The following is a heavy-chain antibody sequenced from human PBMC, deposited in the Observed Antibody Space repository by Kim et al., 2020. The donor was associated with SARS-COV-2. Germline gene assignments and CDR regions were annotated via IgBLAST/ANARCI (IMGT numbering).Heavy chain of an antibody. CDR1: GFSLSSSGGG. Sequence: SGPTLVNPTQTLTLTCNFSGFSLSSSGGGVGWIRQPPGKALEWLALIYWDDDKRYSPSLKSRLTIAKDTSKDQVVLTMTNMDPVDTATYYCAHRGSRTYSGNDFDRWGQGTLVTVSS. D-gene: IGHD1-1*01. CDR3: AHRGSRTYSGNDFDR. CDR2: IYWDDDK. V-gene: IGHV2-5*02. J-gene: IGHJ4*02.